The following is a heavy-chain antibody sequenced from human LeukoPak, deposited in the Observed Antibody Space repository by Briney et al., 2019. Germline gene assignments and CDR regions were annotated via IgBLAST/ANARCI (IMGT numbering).Heavy chain of an antibody. D-gene: IGHD3-3*01. CDR1: RYTFTGYY. CDR2: INPNSGGT. CDR3: ARDHYDFWSGYQDNWFDP. J-gene: IGHJ5*02. Sequence: GASVKVSCKASRYTFTGYYMHWVRQAPGQGLEWMGWINPNSGGTNYAQKFQGRVTMTRDTSISTAYMELSRLRSDDTAVYYCARDHYDFWSGYQDNWFDPWGQGTLVTVSS. V-gene: IGHV1-2*02.